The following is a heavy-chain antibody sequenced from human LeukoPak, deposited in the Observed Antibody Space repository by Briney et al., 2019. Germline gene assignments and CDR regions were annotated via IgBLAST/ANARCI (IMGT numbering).Heavy chain of an antibody. D-gene: IGHD2-2*01. Sequence: GGSLSLSCAASGFTFSSYAMSWVRQDPGKGLVWVSAISGSGGSTYYADSVKGRFTISRDNSKNTLYLQMNSLRAEDTAVYYCAKAIVVVPPEDYMDVWGKGTTVTVSS. V-gene: IGHV3-23*01. CDR2: ISGSGGST. CDR1: GFTFSSYA. J-gene: IGHJ6*03. CDR3: AKAIVVVPPEDYMDV.